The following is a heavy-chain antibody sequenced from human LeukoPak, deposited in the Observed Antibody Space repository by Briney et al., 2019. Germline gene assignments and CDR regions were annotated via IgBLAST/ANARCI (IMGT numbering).Heavy chain of an antibody. CDR1: GFIFNSYA. CDR2: ISSNGDST. V-gene: IGHV3-64*01. J-gene: IGHJ4*02. Sequence: PGGSLRLSCAVSGFIFNSYAMHWVRQAPGKGLKYVSAISSNGDSTYYANSVRGRFTISRDNSKNTLYLQMGSLRAEDTAVYYCATSYGSNKNPFDYWGQGTLVTVSS. D-gene: IGHD4-23*01. CDR3: ATSYGSNKNPFDY.